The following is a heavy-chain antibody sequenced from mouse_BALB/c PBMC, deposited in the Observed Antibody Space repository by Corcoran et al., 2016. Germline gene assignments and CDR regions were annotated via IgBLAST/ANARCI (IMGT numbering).Heavy chain of an antibody. D-gene: IGHD1-3*01. CDR2: INPYNDGT. J-gene: IGHJ3*01. CDR1: GYTFTSYV. Sequence: EVQLQQAGTELVKPGASVKMSCKASGYTFTSYVMHGVKQKPGQGLEWIGYINPYNDGTKYNEKFKGKATLTSDKSSSTAYMELSSLTSEDSAVYYCFNSWFAYWGQGTLVTVSA. V-gene: IGHV1S136*01. CDR3: FNSWFAY.